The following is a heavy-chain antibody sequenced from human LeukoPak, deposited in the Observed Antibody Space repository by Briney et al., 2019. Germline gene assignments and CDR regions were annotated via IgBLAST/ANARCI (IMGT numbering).Heavy chain of an antibody. CDR3: ATTLADIVVVPHAFDI. CDR1: GLTFSDYY. V-gene: IGHV3-11*01. J-gene: IGHJ3*02. CDR2: ISSSGSTI. Sequence: GGSPRLSCAASGLTFSDYYMSWIRPDPGKGQGWDSYISSSGSTIYYAASVKGRFTISRHNAKNSLYLQMNSLRAEDTAVYYCATTLADIVVVPHAFDIWGQGTMVTVSS. D-gene: IGHD2-2*01.